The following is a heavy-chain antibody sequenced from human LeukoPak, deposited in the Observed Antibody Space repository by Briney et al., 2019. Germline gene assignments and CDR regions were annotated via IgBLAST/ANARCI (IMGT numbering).Heavy chain of an antibody. Sequence: GGSLRLSCAASGFTFSSYEMNWVCQAPGKGLEWVSYISSSGSTIYYADSVKGRFTISRDNAKNSVYLQMTSLRAEDTALYYCAKDATAVPGTVYMDVWGKGTTVTISS. J-gene: IGHJ6*03. CDR2: ISSSGSTI. CDR1: GFTFSSYE. CDR3: AKDATAVPGTVYMDV. D-gene: IGHD6-13*01. V-gene: IGHV3-48*03.